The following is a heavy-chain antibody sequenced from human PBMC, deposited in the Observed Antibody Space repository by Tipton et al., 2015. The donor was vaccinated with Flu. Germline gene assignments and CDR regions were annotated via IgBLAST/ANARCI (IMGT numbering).Heavy chain of an antibody. Sequence: LRLSCAASGVIFSSYGMYWIRQPPGKGLEWIGNTFHSGNTYLNPSLKSRVTISIDTSRNEFSLKLSSVTAADTAVYYCARRDYSNYVSEPKNWFDPWGQGALVTVPS. CDR1: GVIFSSYG. D-gene: IGHD4-11*01. CDR3: ARRDYSNYVSEPKNWFDP. J-gene: IGHJ5*02. CDR2: TFHSGNT. V-gene: IGHV4-59*08.